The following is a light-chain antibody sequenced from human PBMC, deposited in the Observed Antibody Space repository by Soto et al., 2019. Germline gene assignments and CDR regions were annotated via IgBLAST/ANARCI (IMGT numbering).Light chain of an antibody. CDR3: QQYGRSPLT. J-gene: IGKJ4*01. CDR2: GAS. V-gene: IGKV3-20*01. CDR1: QSVSSSY. Sequence: EIVLTQSPGTLSLSPGERATLSCRASQSVSSSYLAWYQQKPGQAPRILIYGASSRATGIPDRFSGSGSGTDFTLTISRLEPEDFAVYSCQQYGRSPLTFGGGTKVEIK.